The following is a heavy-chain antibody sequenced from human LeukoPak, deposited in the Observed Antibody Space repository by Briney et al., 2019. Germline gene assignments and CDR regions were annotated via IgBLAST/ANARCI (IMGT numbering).Heavy chain of an antibody. CDR1: GGSFSGYY. D-gene: IGHD3-10*01. CDR2: INHSGST. CDR3: ARHRRGDDDAFDI. J-gene: IGHJ3*02. Sequence: SETLSLTCAVYGGSFSGYYWSWIRQPPGKGLEWIGEINHSGSTNYNPSLKSRVTISVDTSKNQFSLKLSSVTAADTAVYYCARHRRGDDDAFDIWGQGTMVTASS. V-gene: IGHV4-34*01.